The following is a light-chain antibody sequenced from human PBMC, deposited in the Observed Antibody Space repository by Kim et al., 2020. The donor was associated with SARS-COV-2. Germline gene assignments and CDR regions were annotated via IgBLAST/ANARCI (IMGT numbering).Light chain of an antibody. J-gene: IGKJ1*01. CDR2: DAS. V-gene: IGKV1-5*03. CDR3: QQYNSYSRT. CDR1: QGISNC. Sequence: EIQMTQSPSSLSASVGDRVTITCRASQGISNCLAWYQQKPGKAPQLLLYDASTLESGVPSRFSGSGSGTEYTLTISSLQPEDFATYYCQQYNSYSRTFGQGTKVDIK.